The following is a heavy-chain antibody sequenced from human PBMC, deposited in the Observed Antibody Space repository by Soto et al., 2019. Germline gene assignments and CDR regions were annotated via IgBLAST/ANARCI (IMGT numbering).Heavy chain of an antibody. D-gene: IGHD3-10*01. CDR1: GYTFTSYY. V-gene: IGHV1-46*01. Sequence: ASVKVSCKASGYTFTSYYMHWVRQAPGQGLEWMGIINPSGGSTSYAQKFQGRVTMTRDTSTSTVYMELSSLRSEDTAVYYCSRDKGLLWFGEIPGYYYYYGMDVWGQGTTVTVSS. CDR2: INPSGGST. CDR3: SRDKGLLWFGEIPGYYYYYGMDV. J-gene: IGHJ6*02.